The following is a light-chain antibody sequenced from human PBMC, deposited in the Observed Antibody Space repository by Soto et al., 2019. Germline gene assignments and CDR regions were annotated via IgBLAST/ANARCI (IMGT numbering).Light chain of an antibody. V-gene: IGKV1-39*01. CDR2: AAS. J-gene: IGKJ1*01. CDR3: QQSYSTPPWT. Sequence: DIQMTQSPSSLSASVGARVTITCRASQSISIYLNWYQQKPGKAPKLLIYAASTLQGGVPSRFSGSGSGTDFTLTINGLQPEDFATYYCQQSYSTPPWTFGQGTKVEIK. CDR1: QSISIY.